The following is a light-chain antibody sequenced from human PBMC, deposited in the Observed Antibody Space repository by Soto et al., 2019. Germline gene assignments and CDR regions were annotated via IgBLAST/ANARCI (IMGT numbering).Light chain of an antibody. J-gene: IGKJ5*01. Sequence: EILLTQSPDTLSLSPGERATLSCRAAQSVGTRLAWYQHKTGQASRLLISGASSRATGIPDRFTGSGSETSFTRTISRLEPEDFALYYCQHYQSGHPITFGQGTRLEIK. CDR1: QSVGTR. CDR3: QHYQSGHPIT. V-gene: IGKV3-20*01. CDR2: GAS.